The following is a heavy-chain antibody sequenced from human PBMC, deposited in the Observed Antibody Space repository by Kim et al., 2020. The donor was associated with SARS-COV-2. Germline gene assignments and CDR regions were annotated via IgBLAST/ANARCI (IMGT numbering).Heavy chain of an antibody. V-gene: IGHV3-30*18. CDR3: AKDRRGGSSWGLFDY. D-gene: IGHD6-13*01. CDR1: GFTFSSYG. CDR2: ISHDGSNK. Sequence: GGSLRLSCAASGFTFSSYGMHWVRQAPGKGLEWVAVISHDGSNKYYADSVKGRFTISRDNSKNTLYLQMNSLRAEDTAVYYCAKDRRGGSSWGLFDYWGQGTLVTVSS. J-gene: IGHJ4*02.